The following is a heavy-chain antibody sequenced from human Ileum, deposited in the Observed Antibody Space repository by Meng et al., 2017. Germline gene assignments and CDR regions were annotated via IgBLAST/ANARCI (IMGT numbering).Heavy chain of an antibody. V-gene: IGHV4-34*01. Sequence: VPLQPRGPGLLNPSETLSLTCAVDGGSSSGDYWSWLRQTPGKGLEWIGEIKRGGATNYSPSLRSRATISIDTSKNQFSLNLTSVTAADTAVYYCAVGPASEWFFDSWGQGSLVTVSS. CDR3: AVGPASEWFFDS. J-gene: IGHJ4*02. CDR1: GGSSSGDY. D-gene: IGHD3-3*01. CDR2: IKRGGAT.